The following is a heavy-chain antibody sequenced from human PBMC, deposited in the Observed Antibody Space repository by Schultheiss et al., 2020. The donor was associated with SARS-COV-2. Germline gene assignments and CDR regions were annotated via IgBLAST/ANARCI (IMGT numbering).Heavy chain of an antibody. CDR1: GYTFTGHY. D-gene: IGHD3-10*01. V-gene: IGHV1-2*02. CDR2: IDPNSGGT. Sequence: ASVKVSCKASGYTFTGHYMHWVRQAPGQGLEWMGWIDPNSGGTNYAQKFQGRVTMSVDTSKNQFSLKLSSVTAADTAVYYCARGTSMVEEVLKNFLDPWGQGTLVTVSS. J-gene: IGHJ5*02. CDR3: ARGTSMVEEVLKNFLDP.